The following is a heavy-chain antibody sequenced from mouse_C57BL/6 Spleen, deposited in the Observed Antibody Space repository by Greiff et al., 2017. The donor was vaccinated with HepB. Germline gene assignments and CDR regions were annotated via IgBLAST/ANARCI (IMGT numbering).Heavy chain of an antibody. CDR2: IYPGDGDT. J-gene: IGHJ4*01. Sequence: QVQLQQSGPELVKPGASVKISCKASGYAFSSSWMNWVKQRPGKGLEWIGRIYPGDGDTNYNGKFKGKATLTADKSSSTAYMQLSSLTSEDSAVYVCAITVVAPYAMDYWGQGTSVTVSS. D-gene: IGHD1-1*01. CDR1: GYAFSSSW. CDR3: AITVVAPYAMDY. V-gene: IGHV1-82*01.